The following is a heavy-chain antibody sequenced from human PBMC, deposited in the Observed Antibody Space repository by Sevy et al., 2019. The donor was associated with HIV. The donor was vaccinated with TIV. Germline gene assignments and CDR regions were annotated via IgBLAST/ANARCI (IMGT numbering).Heavy chain of an antibody. CDR1: GGSIRSGRYY. Sequence: SETLSLTCTVSGGSIRSGRYYWTWIRQPAGKGLEWIGRIFPSGGSNFNPSMMSRASMSIDTTKKRFSLWQTSVTAADTAVYYCARAEGDCYNYGYFDSWGPGTLVTVSS. CDR2: IFPSGGS. D-gene: IGHD5-12*01. J-gene: IGHJ4*02. V-gene: IGHV4-61*02. CDR3: ARAEGDCYNYGYFDS.